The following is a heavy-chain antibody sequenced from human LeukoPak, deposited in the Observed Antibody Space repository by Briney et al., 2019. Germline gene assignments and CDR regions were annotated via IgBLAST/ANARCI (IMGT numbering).Heavy chain of an antibody. CDR1: GGSISSGDYY. V-gene: IGHV4-30-4*01. D-gene: IGHD6-13*01. CDR2: IYYSGST. CDR3: ARVGSWYPGGYYFDY. Sequence: PSQTLSLTCTVSGGSISSGDYYWSWIRQPPGKGLEWIEYIYYSGSTYYNPSLKSRVTISVDTSKNQFSLKLSSVTAADTAVYYCARVGSWYPGGYYFDYWGQGTLVTVSS. J-gene: IGHJ4*02.